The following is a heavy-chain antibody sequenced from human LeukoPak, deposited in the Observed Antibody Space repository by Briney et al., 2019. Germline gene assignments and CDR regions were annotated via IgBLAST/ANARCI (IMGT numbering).Heavy chain of an antibody. CDR3: AKVSGFGETHLDY. D-gene: IGHD3-10*01. Sequence: PGGSLRLSCAASGFTFSSYAMSWVRQALGKGLEWVSAISGSGGSTYYADSVKGRFTISRDNSKNTLYLQMNSLRAEDTAVYYCAKVSGFGETHLDYWGQGTLVTVSS. V-gene: IGHV3-23*01. CDR2: ISGSGGST. J-gene: IGHJ4*02. CDR1: GFTFSSYA.